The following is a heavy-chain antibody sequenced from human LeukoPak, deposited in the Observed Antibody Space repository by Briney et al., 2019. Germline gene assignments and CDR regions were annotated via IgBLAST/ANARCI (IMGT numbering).Heavy chain of an antibody. CDR3: ARDSGSYFWFDP. Sequence: ASVKVSCKASGYTFTSYYMHWVRQAPGQGLELMGIINPSGGSTSYAQKLQGRVTMTTDTSTSTAYMELRSLRSDDTAVYYCARDSGSYFWFDPWGQGTLVTVSS. V-gene: IGHV1-46*01. J-gene: IGHJ5*02. D-gene: IGHD1-26*01. CDR2: INPSGGST. CDR1: GYTFTSYY.